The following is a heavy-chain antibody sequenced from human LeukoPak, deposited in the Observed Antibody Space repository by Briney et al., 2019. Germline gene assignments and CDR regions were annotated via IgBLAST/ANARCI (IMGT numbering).Heavy chain of an antibody. D-gene: IGHD1-26*01. CDR1: GGTFSSYA. V-gene: IGHV1-69*13. CDR3: ATASGGVVGAVDAFDI. CDR2: IIPIFGTA. Sequence: SVKVSCKASGGTFSSYAISWVRQAPGQGLEWMGGIIPIFGTANYAQKFQGRATITADESTSTAYMELSSLRSEDTAVYYCATASGGVVGAVDAFDIWGQGTMVTVSS. J-gene: IGHJ3*02.